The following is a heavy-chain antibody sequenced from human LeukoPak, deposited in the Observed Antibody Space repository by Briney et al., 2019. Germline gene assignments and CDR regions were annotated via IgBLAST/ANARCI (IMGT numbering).Heavy chain of an antibody. J-gene: IGHJ4*02. Sequence: PGGSLRLSCAASGFTFSSYSMNWVRQAPGKGLEWVSSIGSSSSYIYYADSVKGRFTISRDNAKNSLYLQMNSLRAEDTAVYYCARGNVGATPPRLNYWGQGTLVTVSS. D-gene: IGHD1-26*01. CDR2: IGSSSSYI. CDR3: ARGNVGATPPRLNY. CDR1: GFTFSSYS. V-gene: IGHV3-21*01.